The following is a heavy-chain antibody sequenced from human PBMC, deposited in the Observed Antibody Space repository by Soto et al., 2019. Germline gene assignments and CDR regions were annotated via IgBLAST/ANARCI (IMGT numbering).Heavy chain of an antibody. V-gene: IGHV4-59*13. CDR1: CGSISRYY. CDR3: ARLSYCGGDCYSGYFDY. CDR2: IYYSGST. J-gene: IGHJ4*02. D-gene: IGHD2-21*02. Sequence: PAEALFLTCPVSCGSISRYYWSLVCHSPGKGLEWIGYIYYSGSTNYNPSLKSRVTISVDTSKNQFSLKLSSVTAADTAVYYCARLSYCGGDCYSGYFDYWGQGTLVTVS.